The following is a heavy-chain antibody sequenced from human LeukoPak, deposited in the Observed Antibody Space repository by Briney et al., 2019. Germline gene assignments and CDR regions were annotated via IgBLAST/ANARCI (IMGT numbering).Heavy chain of an antibody. CDR1: GGSISSYY. J-gene: IGHJ3*02. V-gene: IGHV4-59*12. Sequence: SETLSLTCTVSGGSISSYYWSWIRQPPGKGLEWIGYIYYSGSTNYNPSLKSRVTISVDTSKNQFSLKLSSVTAADTAVYYCARDQGPLWFGDAFDIWGQGTMVTVSS. CDR2: IYYSGST. D-gene: IGHD3-10*01. CDR3: ARDQGPLWFGDAFDI.